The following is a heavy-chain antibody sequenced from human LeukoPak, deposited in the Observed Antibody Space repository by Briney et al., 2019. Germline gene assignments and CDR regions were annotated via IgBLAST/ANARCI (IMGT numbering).Heavy chain of an antibody. V-gene: IGHV3-23*01. CDR1: GFPFNTQD. Sequence: GGSLRLSCAASGFPFNTQDMRWVRQAPGKGLEWVSSIHADGVGTFYADSVGGRFTISRDNSKNTLDLQMNSLRVEDTAVYYCGKGRVSEWGQGTLVTVSS. J-gene: IGHJ4*02. D-gene: IGHD6-19*01. CDR3: GKGRVSE. CDR2: IHADGVGT.